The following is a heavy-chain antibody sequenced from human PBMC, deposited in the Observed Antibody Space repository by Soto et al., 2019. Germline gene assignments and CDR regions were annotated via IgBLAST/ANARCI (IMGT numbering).Heavy chain of an antibody. Sequence: QVQLVQSGAEVKKPGASVTVSCKASGYTFTNYGFSWVRQAPGQGLEWMGWISGYNGNTKYAEKFQNRVTMTTEASTNTAHMELRSLRSDDTAVYYCAREGQAPYYYYGMDVWGQGTAVTVS. CDR1: GYTFTNYG. J-gene: IGHJ6*02. CDR2: ISGYNGNT. CDR3: AREGQAPYYYYGMDV. V-gene: IGHV1-18*01.